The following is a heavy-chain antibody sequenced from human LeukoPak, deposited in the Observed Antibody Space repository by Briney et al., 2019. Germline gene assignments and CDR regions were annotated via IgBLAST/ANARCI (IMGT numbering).Heavy chain of an antibody. Sequence: SQTLSLTCTASRGSISCGFYYWNWIRQPAGKGLEWIGRIFISGSTNYNPSLKSRVTISVDTSKNQFSLKLASVTAADTAVYYCAKDRRSGSHGDAFDIWGQGTMVTVSS. CDR3: AKDRRSGSHGDAFDI. CDR2: IFISGST. V-gene: IGHV4-61*02. D-gene: IGHD1-26*01. CDR1: RGSISCGFYY. J-gene: IGHJ3*02.